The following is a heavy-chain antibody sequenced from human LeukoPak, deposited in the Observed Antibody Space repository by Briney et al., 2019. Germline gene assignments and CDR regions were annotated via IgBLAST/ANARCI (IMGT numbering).Heavy chain of an antibody. D-gene: IGHD5-12*01. CDR2: IYYSGST. J-gene: IGHJ4*02. V-gene: IGHV4-39*07. CDR3: ARGGGYSGYDLGFFDY. CDR1: GGSISSSSYY. Sequence: PSETLSLTCTVSGGSISSSSYYWGWIRQPPGKGLEWIGSIYYSGSTYYNPSLKSRVTISVDTSKNQFSLKLSSVTAADTAVYYCARGGGYSGYDLGFFDYWGQGTLVTVSS.